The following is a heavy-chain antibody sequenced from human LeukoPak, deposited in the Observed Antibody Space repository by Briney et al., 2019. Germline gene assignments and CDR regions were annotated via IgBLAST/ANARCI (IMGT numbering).Heavy chain of an antibody. CDR3: SRSDGYDLVGI. V-gene: IGHV4-34*01. Sequence: SETLSLTCAVYGGSFSGYYWGWIRQPQGQTLEWIGSIYSSGSTYYNPSLKSRVIIIIYTHKNHFSLTLSSVTVADTAAYYCSRSDGYDLVGIWGQGTMVTVSS. D-gene: IGHD3/OR15-3a*01. CDR1: GGSFSGYY. J-gene: IGHJ3*02. CDR2: IYSSGST.